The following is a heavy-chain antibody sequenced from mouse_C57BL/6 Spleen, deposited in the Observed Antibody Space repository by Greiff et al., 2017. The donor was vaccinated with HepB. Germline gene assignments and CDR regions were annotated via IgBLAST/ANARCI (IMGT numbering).Heavy chain of an antibody. Sequence: EVHLVESGGGLVKPGGSLKLSCAASGFTFSDYGMHWVRQAPEKGLEWVAYISSGSSTIYYADTVKGRFTISRDNAKNTLFLQMTSLRSEDTAMYYCARGGRGGYAMDYWGQGTSVTVSS. D-gene: IGHD3-3*01. V-gene: IGHV5-17*01. J-gene: IGHJ4*01. CDR3: ARGGRGGYAMDY. CDR1: GFTFSDYG. CDR2: ISSGSSTI.